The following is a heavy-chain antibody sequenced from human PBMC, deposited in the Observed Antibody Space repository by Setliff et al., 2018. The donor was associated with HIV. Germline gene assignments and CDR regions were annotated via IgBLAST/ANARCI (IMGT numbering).Heavy chain of an antibody. CDR2: INPHSGNT. Sequence: ASVKVSCKASGYTLTGYYMHWVRLAPGLGLEWMGCINPHSGNTDFAQRFQGRITMTRDTSINTVYMDLSRLTSDDTGIYYCARGGALSGFFFPNWLDPWGQGTLVTVSS. J-gene: IGHJ5*02. CDR3: ARGGALSGFFFPNWLDP. V-gene: IGHV1-2*02. CDR1: GYTLTGYY. D-gene: IGHD6-19*01.